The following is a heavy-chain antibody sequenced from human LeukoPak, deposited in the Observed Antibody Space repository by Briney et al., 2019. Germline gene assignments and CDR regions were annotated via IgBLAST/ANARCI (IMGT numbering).Heavy chain of an antibody. D-gene: IGHD4-17*01. CDR2: IYNSGTT. Sequence: PSETLSLTCTVSGGSISSHFWSWIRQPPGKGLEWIGNIYNSGTTNYNPSLKSGVTISVDTSKNQLSLQLTSVTAADTAVYYCAGAYGDSTFDYWGQGTLVTVSS. CDR1: GGSISSHF. V-gene: IGHV4-59*11. CDR3: AGAYGDSTFDY. J-gene: IGHJ4*02.